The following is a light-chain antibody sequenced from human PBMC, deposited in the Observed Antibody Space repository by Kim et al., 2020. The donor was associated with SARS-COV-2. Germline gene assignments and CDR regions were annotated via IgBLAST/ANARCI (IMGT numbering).Light chain of an antibody. V-gene: IGKV1-5*03. J-gene: IGKJ2*01. Sequence: DIQMTQSTSTLSASVGDRVTITCRASQIVETYLAWYQQKPGKAPTLLVYQASSLQVGVPSRFSGSGSGAEFTLTINSLQPDDFATYYCQHYIRFPYTFGQGTKLEI. CDR2: QAS. CDR1: QIVETY. CDR3: QHYIRFPYT.